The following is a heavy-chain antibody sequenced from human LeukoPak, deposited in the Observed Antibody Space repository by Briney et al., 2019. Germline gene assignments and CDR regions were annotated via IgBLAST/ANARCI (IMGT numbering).Heavy chain of an antibody. CDR2: INPNSSGT. J-gene: IGHJ4*02. V-gene: IGHV1-2*02. CDR3: ARTKPPCTSCLLLDY. D-gene: IGHD2-2*01. Sequence: ASVKVSCKASGYTFTGYYIHWLRQAPGQGLEWRGWINPNSSGTNYAPKFQGLVTMSSDASITTAYMELNRLMSADTAVYYCARTKPPCTSCLLLDYWGQGSLVTVSS. CDR1: GYTFTGYY.